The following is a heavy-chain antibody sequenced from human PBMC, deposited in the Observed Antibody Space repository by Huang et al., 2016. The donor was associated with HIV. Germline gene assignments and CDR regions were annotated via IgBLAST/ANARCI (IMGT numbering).Heavy chain of an antibody. V-gene: IGHV1-69*01. CDR3: ATVDYYDTSGPQRGYFDN. CDR1: GGSFRNFA. Sequence: QVQLVQSGAEVKKPGSSVKVSGKASGGSFRNFAIGWVRQAPGQGVGWMGGIIPTLGTANYAQKFQGRVTIIADESTSTAYMELSSLRSEDTAVYYCATVDYYDTSGPQRGYFDNWGQGTLVTVSS. D-gene: IGHD3-22*01. CDR2: IIPTLGTA. J-gene: IGHJ4*02.